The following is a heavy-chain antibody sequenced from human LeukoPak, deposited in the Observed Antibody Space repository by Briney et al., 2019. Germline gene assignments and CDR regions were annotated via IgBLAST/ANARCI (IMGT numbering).Heavy chain of an antibody. CDR1: GYSFTNYW. J-gene: IGHJ3*02. Sequence: GESLKISCKGSGYSFTNYWIGWVRQMPGKGLEWMGIIYPGDSDTRCSPSFQGQVTISADKSISTAYLQWSSLKALDTAMYYCARRSTTWAFDIWGQGTMVTVSS. V-gene: IGHV5-51*01. CDR2: IYPGDSDT. D-gene: IGHD2/OR15-2a*01. CDR3: ARRSTTWAFDI.